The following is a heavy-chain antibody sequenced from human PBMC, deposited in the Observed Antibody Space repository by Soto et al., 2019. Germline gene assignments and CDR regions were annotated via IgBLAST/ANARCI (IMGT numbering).Heavy chain of an antibody. CDR3: ARSDGWYAVHS. J-gene: IGHJ4*02. Sequence: QVQLQESGPGLVKPSGTLSLTCGVSGDSVSSPYYWCWVRQPPGKGLEWIGEVFHTATTSYNPSLRSRVTISMDKSIHQFSLDLSSVTAADTAVYYCARSDGWYAVHSWGPGTLVIV. V-gene: IGHV4-4*02. D-gene: IGHD6-19*01. CDR2: VFHTATT. CDR1: GDSVSSPYY.